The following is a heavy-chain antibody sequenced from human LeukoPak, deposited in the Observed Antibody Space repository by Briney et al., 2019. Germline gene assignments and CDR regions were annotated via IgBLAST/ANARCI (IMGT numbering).Heavy chain of an antibody. V-gene: IGHV3-48*01. CDR2: ISSSSSTI. Sequence: GGSLRLSCAASGFTFSTYSMHWVRQAPGKGLKWVSYISSSSSTIYYADSVKDRFTISRDNAKNSLYLQMNSLRAEDTAVYYCAREFTPLIQFWPRSLDDRYGMDVWGQGTTVTVSS. J-gene: IGHJ6*02. CDR3: AREFTPLIQFWPRSLDDRYGMDV. D-gene: IGHD5-18*01. CDR1: GFTFSTYS.